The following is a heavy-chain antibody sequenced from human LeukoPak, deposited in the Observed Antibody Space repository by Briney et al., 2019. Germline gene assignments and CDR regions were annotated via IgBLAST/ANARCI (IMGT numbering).Heavy chain of an antibody. CDR1: GFTFSRYG. D-gene: IGHD6-19*01. CDR3: AKDHLPGIVVADRDY. Sequence: DPGGSLRLSCAASGFTFSRYGMSWVRQAPGKGLEWVSAISGSGGSTYYADSVKGRFTISRDNSKNTLYLQINSLRAEDTAVYYCAKDHLPGIVVADRDYWGQGTLVTVSS. J-gene: IGHJ4*02. V-gene: IGHV3-23*01. CDR2: ISGSGGST.